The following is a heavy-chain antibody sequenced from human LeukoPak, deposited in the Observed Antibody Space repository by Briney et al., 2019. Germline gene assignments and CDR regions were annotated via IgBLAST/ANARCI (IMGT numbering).Heavy chain of an antibody. Sequence: PSETLSLTCTVSGGSISSYYWSWIRQSPGKGLEWIGYIYYIGTTKYNPSLKSRVTISIDTSKNQFSLKLSSVTAADTAVYYCARQGAYIGDGYNLVFEMWGQGTVVTVSP. D-gene: IGHD5-24*01. CDR2: IYYIGTT. CDR1: GGSISSYY. J-gene: IGHJ3*02. CDR3: ARQGAYIGDGYNLVFEM. V-gene: IGHV4-59*01.